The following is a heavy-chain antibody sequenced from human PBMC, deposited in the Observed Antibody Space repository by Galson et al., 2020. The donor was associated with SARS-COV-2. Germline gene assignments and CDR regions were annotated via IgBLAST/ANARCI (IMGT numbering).Heavy chain of an antibody. CDR3: ARVTSYFAGYGN. V-gene: IGHV1-2*02. D-gene: IGHD3-9*01. CDR2: INPNSGGT. Sequence: ASVKVSCQASGYTFRDYYMHWVRQAPGQGLEWVGWINPNSGGTKYAQKFQGRVTMTRDSSSSTAYMELSRLRSDDTAVYYCARVTSYFAGYGNWGHGTLVTVSS. J-gene: IGHJ4*01. CDR1: GYTFRDYY.